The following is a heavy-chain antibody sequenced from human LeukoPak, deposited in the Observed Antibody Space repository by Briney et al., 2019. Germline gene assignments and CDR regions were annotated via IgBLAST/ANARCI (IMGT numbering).Heavy chain of an antibody. CDR3: ARPRTYYDFWRGYPPFDY. CDR1: GGTFINYA. Sequence: GSSVKVSCKASGGTFINYAISWVRQAPGQGLEWMGGIITNYGTTNYAQKYQGRVTITADESTTTVYMELSSLRSEDTAVYYCARPRTYYDFWRGYPPFDYWGQGTLVTVSS. V-gene: IGHV1-69*01. J-gene: IGHJ4*02. CDR2: IITNYGTT. D-gene: IGHD3-3*01.